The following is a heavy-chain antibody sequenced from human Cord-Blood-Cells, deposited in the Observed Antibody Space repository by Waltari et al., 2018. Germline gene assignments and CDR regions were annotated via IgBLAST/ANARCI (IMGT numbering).Heavy chain of an antibody. V-gene: IGHV1-69*01. D-gene: IGHD5-18*01. CDR2: SIPIFGTA. Sequence: QVQLVQSGAEVKKPGSSLKVSCKASGGTFSSYAISGVRQAPGQGLEWKGGSIPIFGTANYAQKFHGRVTITADESTSTDYMELSSLRSEDTAVYYCARVDAGYSYGCFDYWGQGTLVTVSS. CDR1: GGTFSSYA. CDR3: ARVDAGYSYGCFDY. J-gene: IGHJ4*02.